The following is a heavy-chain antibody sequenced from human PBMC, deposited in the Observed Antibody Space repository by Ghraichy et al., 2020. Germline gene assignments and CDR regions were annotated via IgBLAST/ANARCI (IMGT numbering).Heavy chain of an antibody. Sequence: SETLSLTCTVSGGSITSSSYYWAWIRQSPGKGLEWIGSIYYSGSTYYNPSLRSRVTISVDTSKNQFSLKLSSVTAADTAVYYCARLPTVTTPCYFDYWGQGTLFTVSS. V-gene: IGHV4-39*01. D-gene: IGHD4-17*01. CDR3: ARLPTVTTPCYFDY. J-gene: IGHJ4*02. CDR1: GGSITSSSYY. CDR2: IYYSGST.